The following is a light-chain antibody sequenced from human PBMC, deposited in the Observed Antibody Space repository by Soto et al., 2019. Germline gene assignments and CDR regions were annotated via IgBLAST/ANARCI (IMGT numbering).Light chain of an antibody. J-gene: IGKJ1*01. CDR1: QSISSW. CDR3: QQYNTYWT. V-gene: IGKV1-5*03. CDR2: KAS. Sequence: DIQMTQSPSTLSAFVGDRVTITCRASQSISSWLAWYQQKPGKAPKLLIYKASSLESGVPSRFSGSGSGTEFTLTINSLQPDHFSTYYCQQYNTYWTFGQGTKVEIK.